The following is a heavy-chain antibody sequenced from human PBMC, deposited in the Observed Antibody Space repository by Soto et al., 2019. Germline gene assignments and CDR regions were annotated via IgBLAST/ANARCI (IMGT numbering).Heavy chain of an antibody. CDR2: ISSSSSTI. CDR3: VSVCGDCYPDAFDI. J-gene: IGHJ3*02. D-gene: IGHD2-21*02. V-gene: IGHV3-48*02. CDR1: GFTLSSYS. Sequence: GGSLRLSCAASGFTLSSYSMNWVRQAPGKGLEWVSYISSSSSTIYYADSVKGRFTISRDNAKNSLYLQMNSLRDEDTAVYYCVSVCGDCYPDAFDIWGQGTMVTVSS.